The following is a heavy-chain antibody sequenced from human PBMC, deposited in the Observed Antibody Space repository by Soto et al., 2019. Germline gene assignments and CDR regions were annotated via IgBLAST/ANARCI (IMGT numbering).Heavy chain of an antibody. D-gene: IGHD4-17*01. V-gene: IGHV3-15*01. CDR1: GFTFSNAW. J-gene: IGHJ4*02. Sequence: TGGSLRLSCAASGFTFSNAWMSWVRQAPGKGLEWVGRIKSKTDGGTTDYAAPVKGRFTISRDDSKNTLYLQMNSLKTEDTAVYYCTTGAYGDYEDLDYWGQGTLVTVSS. CDR3: TTGAYGDYEDLDY. CDR2: IKSKTDGGTT.